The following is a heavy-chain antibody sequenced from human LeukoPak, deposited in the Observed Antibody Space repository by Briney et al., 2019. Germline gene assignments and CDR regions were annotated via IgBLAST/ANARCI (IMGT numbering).Heavy chain of an antibody. D-gene: IGHD6-19*01. J-gene: IGHJ3*02. CDR3: ARIAVVLEGAFDI. CDR1: GFTFSSYS. V-gene: IGHV3-21*01. Sequence: GGSLRLSCAASGFTFSSYSMNWVRQAPGKGLEWVSSISSSSSYIYYADSVKGRFTISRDNAKNSLYLQMNSLRAEDTAVYYCARIAVVLEGAFDIWGQGTMVPSLQ. CDR2: ISSSSSYI.